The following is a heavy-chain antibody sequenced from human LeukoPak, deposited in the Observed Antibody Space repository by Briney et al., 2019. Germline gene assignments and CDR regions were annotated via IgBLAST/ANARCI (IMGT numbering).Heavy chain of an antibody. CDR1: GFTFSSYS. Sequence: GGSLRLSCAASGFTFSSYSMNWVRQAPGKGLEWVSSISSSSSYIYYADSVKGRFTISRDNAKNSLYLQMNSLRAEDTAVYYCASESGSGSSAFDYWGQGTLVTVSS. J-gene: IGHJ4*02. V-gene: IGHV3-21*01. CDR2: ISSSSSYI. CDR3: ASESGSGSSAFDY. D-gene: IGHD3-10*01.